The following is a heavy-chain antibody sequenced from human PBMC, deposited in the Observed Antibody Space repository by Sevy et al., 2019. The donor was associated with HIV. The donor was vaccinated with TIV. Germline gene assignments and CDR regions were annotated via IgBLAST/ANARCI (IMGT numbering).Heavy chain of an antibody. Sequence: ASVKVSCKASGFTFTSSAVQWVRQARGQRLEWIGWIVVGSGNTNYAQKFQERVTVTRDMSTSTAYMELSSLRSEDTAVYYCAAVMLVPQSDAFDIWGQGTMVTVSS. V-gene: IGHV1-58*01. CDR1: GFTFTSSA. CDR2: IVVGSGNT. CDR3: AAVMLVPQSDAFDI. J-gene: IGHJ3*02. D-gene: IGHD6-13*01.